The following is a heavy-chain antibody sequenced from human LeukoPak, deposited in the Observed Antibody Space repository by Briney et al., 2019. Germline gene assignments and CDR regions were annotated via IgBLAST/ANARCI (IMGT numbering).Heavy chain of an antibody. CDR1: GFTFSSYE. Sequence: GGSLRLSCTASGFTFSSYETNWVRQAPGKGLEWVSDISSSGSPIYYADSVKGRFTVSRDNAKNSLYLQMSSLRAEDTAVYYCARGFCPNGFDIWGQGTMVTVSA. CDR2: ISSSGSPI. CDR3: ARGFCPNGFDI. J-gene: IGHJ3*02. D-gene: IGHD3-3*01. V-gene: IGHV3-48*03.